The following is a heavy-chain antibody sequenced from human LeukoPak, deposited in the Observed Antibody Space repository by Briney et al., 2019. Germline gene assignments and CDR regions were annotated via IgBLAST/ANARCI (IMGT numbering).Heavy chain of an antibody. J-gene: IGHJ4*02. CDR1: GFTLSSYE. D-gene: IGHD6-13*01. CDR2: ISRTGNSI. CDR3: ARGPYSSNWYVDY. V-gene: IGHV3-48*03. Sequence: GGSLRLSCAASGFTLSSYEMNWVRLAPGKGLEWISYISRTGNSIYYADSVKGRFTISRDSAKNSLYLQMNSLRAEDTAVYYCARGPYSSNWYVDYWGQGTLVTVSS.